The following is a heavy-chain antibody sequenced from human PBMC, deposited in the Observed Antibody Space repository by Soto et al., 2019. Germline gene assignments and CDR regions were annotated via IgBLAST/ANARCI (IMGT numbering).Heavy chain of an antibody. Sequence: SETLSLTCTVSGGSISSYYWSWIRQPPGKGLEWIGYIYYSGSTNYNPSLKSRVTISVDTSKNQFSLKLSSVTAADTAVYYCARAEVVTYAFDIWGQGXMVTVSS. CDR2: IYYSGST. J-gene: IGHJ3*02. CDR1: GGSISSYY. CDR3: ARAEVVTYAFDI. D-gene: IGHD2-21*02. V-gene: IGHV4-59*01.